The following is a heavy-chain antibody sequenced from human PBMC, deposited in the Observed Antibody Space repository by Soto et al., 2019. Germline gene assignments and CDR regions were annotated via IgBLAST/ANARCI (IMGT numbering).Heavy chain of an antibody. CDR1: GFTFSTYG. J-gene: IGHJ4*02. CDR3: AKNGDSSGWYPPLDY. D-gene: IGHD6-19*01. CDR2: IAYDGSKK. Sequence: QMQLVESGGGMVQPGRSLRLSCAASGFTFSTYGMHWVRQAPGKGLEWVAIIAYDGSKKYYADSVMGRFTISRDNSKNTLELQMNSLRADDTAVYYCAKNGDSSGWYPPLDYWGQGTLVTVSS. V-gene: IGHV3-30*18.